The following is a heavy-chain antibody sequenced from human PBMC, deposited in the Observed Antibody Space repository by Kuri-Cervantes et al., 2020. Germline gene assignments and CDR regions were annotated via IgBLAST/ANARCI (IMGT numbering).Heavy chain of an antibody. Sequence: GGSLRLSCAASGFTFSSYGMHWVRQAPGKGLEYVSAISSNGGSTSYADSVKGRFTISRDNSKNTLYLQMNSLRVEDTAVYYCAKDPGDSNYYFDYWGQGTLVTVSS. D-gene: IGHD3-22*01. V-gene: IGHV3-64*04. CDR3: AKDPGDSNYYFDY. CDR1: GFTFSSYG. CDR2: ISSNGGST. J-gene: IGHJ4*02.